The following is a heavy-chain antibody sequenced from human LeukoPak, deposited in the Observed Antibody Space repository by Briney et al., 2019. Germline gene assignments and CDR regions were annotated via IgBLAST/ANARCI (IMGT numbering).Heavy chain of an antibody. D-gene: IGHD6-19*01. CDR1: GFTFSNAW. V-gene: IGHV3-15*01. Sequence: PGGSLRLSCAASGFTFSNAWMSWVRQAPGKGLEWVGRIKSKTDGCTTDYAAAVKGRFTISREDSKNTLYLQMNSLKTEDTAAYYCTTENRYSSGWYSFAYYYMDVWGKGTTVTVSS. J-gene: IGHJ6*03. CDR2: IKSKTDGCTT. CDR3: TTENRYSSGWYSFAYYYMDV.